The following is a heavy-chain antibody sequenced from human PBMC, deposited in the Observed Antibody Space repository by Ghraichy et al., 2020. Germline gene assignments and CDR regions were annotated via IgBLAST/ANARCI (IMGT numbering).Heavy chain of an antibody. CDR3: VRDGYNNIPFDS. J-gene: IGHJ4*02. CDR2: ISGPGANT. D-gene: IGHD5-24*01. CDR1: GFTLSTYA. Sequence: GGSLRLSCAASGFTLSTYAMAWVRQAPGKGLEWVSLISGPGANTFYATSVKGRFTISRDNSKNMLYLQLNSLSAEDTAVYFWVRDGYNNIPFDSWGQGTRVTVSS. V-gene: IGHV3-23*01.